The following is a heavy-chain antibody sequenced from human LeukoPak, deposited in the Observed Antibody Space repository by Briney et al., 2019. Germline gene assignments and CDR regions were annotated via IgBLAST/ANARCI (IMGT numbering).Heavy chain of an antibody. V-gene: IGHV1-18*01. CDR2: ISVYNGNT. D-gene: IGHD2-2*01. CDR1: GYAFTNYA. CDR3: ARGYCSSATCRHFDY. Sequence: ASVKVSCKASGYAFTNYAISWVRQAPGQRLEWMGWISVYNGNTNYAQKLQGRVTMTADTSTTTAYMELRSLRSDDTAVYYCARGYCSSATCRHFDYWGQGALVTVSS. J-gene: IGHJ4*02.